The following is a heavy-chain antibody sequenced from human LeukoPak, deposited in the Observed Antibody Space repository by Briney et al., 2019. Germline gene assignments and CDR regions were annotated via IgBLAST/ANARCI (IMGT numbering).Heavy chain of an antibody. CDR1: GGSFSGYY. D-gene: IGHD2-21*02. Sequence: SETLSLTCAVYGGSFSGYYWSWIRQPPGKGLEWIGEINHSGSANYNPSLKSRVTISVDTSKNQFSLKLSSVTAADTAVYYCASAAYCGGDCYPSSRFDYWGQGTLVTVSS. V-gene: IGHV4-34*01. J-gene: IGHJ4*02. CDR3: ASAAYCGGDCYPSSRFDY. CDR2: INHSGSA.